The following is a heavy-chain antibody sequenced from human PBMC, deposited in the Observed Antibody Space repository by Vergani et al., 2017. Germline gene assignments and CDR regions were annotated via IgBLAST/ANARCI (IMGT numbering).Heavy chain of an antibody. Sequence: QVQLVQSGSEVRKPGASAKVSCQVSGYSLTELTIHWVRQAPGKGLEWMGGFDPAHGEVTFSHHIQGRVTITEDRSTDKAYMELSSLRPEDTALDYFGIVTVFYDSSGYYLDYWGQGTLVTVSS. CDR3: GIVTVFYDSSGYYLDY. V-gene: IGHV1-24*01. CDR1: GYSLTELT. D-gene: IGHD3-22*01. CDR2: FDPAHGEV. J-gene: IGHJ4*02.